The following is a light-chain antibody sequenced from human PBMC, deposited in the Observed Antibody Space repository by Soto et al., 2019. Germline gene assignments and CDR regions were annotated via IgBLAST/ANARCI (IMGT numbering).Light chain of an antibody. V-gene: IGKV1-9*01. CDR1: QGISSY. CDR2: AAS. CDR3: QQLNSYPAL. J-gene: IGKJ3*01. Sequence: DIPLTQSPSFLSASVGDRVTITCRASQGISSYLVWYQQKLGKAPKLLIYAASTLQSGVPSRFSGSGSGTEFTLTISSLQPEDFATYYCQQLNSYPALFGPGTKVDIK.